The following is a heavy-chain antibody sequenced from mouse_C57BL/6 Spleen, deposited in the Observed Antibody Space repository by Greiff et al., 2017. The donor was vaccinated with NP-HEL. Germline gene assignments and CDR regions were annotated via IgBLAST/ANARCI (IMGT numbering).Heavy chain of an antibody. V-gene: IGHV1-22*01. CDR2: INPNNGGT. J-gene: IGHJ4*01. Sequence: EVQLQESGPELVKPGASVKMSCKASGYTFTDYNMHWVKQSHGKSLEWIGYINPNNGGTSYNQKFKGKATLTVNKSSSTAYMELRSLTSEDAAVYDCARAGQYDGSGDDAMEDWGQGISVT. CDR1: GYTFTDYN. CDR3: ARAGQYDGSGDDAMED. D-gene: IGHD1-1*01.